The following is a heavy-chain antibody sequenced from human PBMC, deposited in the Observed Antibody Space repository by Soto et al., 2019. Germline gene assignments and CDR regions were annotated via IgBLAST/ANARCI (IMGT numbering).Heavy chain of an antibody. Sequence: QITLKESGPTLVNPTQTLTLTCTVSGFSLNTYGVGVGWIRQPPGKALEWLALIYWDDDKRYSPSLERRLTITKDTSKNQVVLTMTNMDPADTVRYYCARALGSWGAYYCDYWGQGTLVTVSS. CDR2: IYWDDDK. J-gene: IGHJ4*02. CDR3: ARALGSWGAYYCDY. CDR1: GFSLNTYGVG. D-gene: IGHD3-16*01. V-gene: IGHV2-5*02.